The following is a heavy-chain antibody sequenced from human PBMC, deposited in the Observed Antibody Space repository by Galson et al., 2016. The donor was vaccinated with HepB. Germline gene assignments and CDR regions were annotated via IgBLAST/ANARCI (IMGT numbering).Heavy chain of an antibody. CDR3: AKGVDSSGWYHFDY. Sequence: SLRLSCAASGFSFRTFAMHWVRQAPGKGLEWVALVSSDGSYKYYADSVRGRFTPSRDNSKDTLYLQMNSLRPDDTAVYYCAKGVDSSGWYHFDYWGQETLVTASS. V-gene: IGHV3-30*18. D-gene: IGHD6-19*01. CDR1: GFSFRTFA. J-gene: IGHJ4*02. CDR2: VSSDGSYK.